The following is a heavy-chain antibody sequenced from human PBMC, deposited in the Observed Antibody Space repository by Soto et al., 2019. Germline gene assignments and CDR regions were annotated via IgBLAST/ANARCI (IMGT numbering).Heavy chain of an antibody. Sequence: QLQLQESGPGLVKPSETLSLTCTVSGGSISSSSYYWGWIRQPPGKGLEWIGSIYYSGSTYYNPSLKSRVTISVDTSKNPFSLKLSSVTAADTAVYYCARHVPNSSGWYGLSWFDPWGQGTLVTVSS. V-gene: IGHV4-39*01. J-gene: IGHJ5*02. CDR3: ARHVPNSSGWYGLSWFDP. CDR2: IYYSGST. D-gene: IGHD6-19*01. CDR1: GGSISSSSYY.